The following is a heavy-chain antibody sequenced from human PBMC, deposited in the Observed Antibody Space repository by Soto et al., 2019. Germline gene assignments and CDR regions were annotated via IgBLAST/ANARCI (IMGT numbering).Heavy chain of an antibody. D-gene: IGHD3-3*01. Sequence: SQTLSLTCAISGDSVSSNSAAWNWIRQSPSRGLEWLGRTYYRSKWYNDYAVSGKSRITINPNTSKNQFSLQLNSVTPEDTAVYYCAREPIFGVVIPEYNWFDPWGQGTLVTVSS. V-gene: IGHV6-1*01. CDR1: GDSVSSNSAA. CDR2: TYYRSKWYN. CDR3: AREPIFGVVIPEYNWFDP. J-gene: IGHJ5*02.